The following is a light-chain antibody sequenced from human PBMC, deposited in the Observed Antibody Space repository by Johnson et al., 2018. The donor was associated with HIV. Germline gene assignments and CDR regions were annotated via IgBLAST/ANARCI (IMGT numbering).Light chain of an antibody. CDR1: SSNIGNNY. Sequence: QSVLTQPPSVSAAPGQKVTISCSGSSSNIGNNYVSWYQQLPGTAPKLLIYDNNKRPSGIPDRFSGSKSGTSATLDITGLQNGDEADYYCGTWDSSLSAGVIGTGTKVTVL. CDR2: DNN. J-gene: IGLJ1*01. CDR3: GTWDSSLSAGV. V-gene: IGLV1-51*01.